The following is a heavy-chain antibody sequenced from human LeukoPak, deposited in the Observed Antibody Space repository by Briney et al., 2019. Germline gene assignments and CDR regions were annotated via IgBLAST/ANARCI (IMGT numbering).Heavy chain of an antibody. CDR3: ARDPGDYYDSSGPFDY. Sequence: PGGSLRLSCAASGFTFSSYWMSWVRQAPGKGLEWVANIKQDGSEKYYVDSVKGRFTISRDNAKNSLYLQMNSLRAEDTAVYYCARDPGDYYDSSGPFDYWGQGTLVTVSS. CDR1: GFTFSSYW. V-gene: IGHV3-7*01. J-gene: IGHJ4*02. CDR2: IKQDGSEK. D-gene: IGHD3-22*01.